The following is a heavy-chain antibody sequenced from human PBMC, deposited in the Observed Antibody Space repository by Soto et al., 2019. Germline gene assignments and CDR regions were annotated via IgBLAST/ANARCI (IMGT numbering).Heavy chain of an antibody. CDR2: VYYNGDT. V-gene: IGHV4-59*01. Sequence: QVQLQESGPGVVKPSETLSLTCTVSGGSTHSYYWAWIRQPPGKGLEWMGYVYYNGDTNYNPSLKSRVTISVDASKNQFSLKLTSVTPADTAVYYCARGHGHGGSSFDFWGQGTLVTVSS. CDR3: ARGHGHGGSSFDF. D-gene: IGHD2-15*01. J-gene: IGHJ4*02. CDR1: GGSTHSYY.